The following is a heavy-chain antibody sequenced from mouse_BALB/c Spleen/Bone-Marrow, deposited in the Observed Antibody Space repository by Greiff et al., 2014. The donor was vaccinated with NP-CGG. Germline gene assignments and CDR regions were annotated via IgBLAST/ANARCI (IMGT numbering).Heavy chain of an antibody. J-gene: IGHJ3*01. Sequence: EVMLVESGGGLVKPGGSLKLSCAASGFTFSDYYMYWVRQTPEKRLEWVATISDGGSYTYSPDSVKGRFTISRDNAKNNLYLQMSSLKSEDTAMYYCAREGDGAYWGQGTLVTVSA. CDR3: AREGDGAY. D-gene: IGHD3-3*01. CDR1: GFTFSDYY. V-gene: IGHV5-4*02. CDR2: ISDGGSYT.